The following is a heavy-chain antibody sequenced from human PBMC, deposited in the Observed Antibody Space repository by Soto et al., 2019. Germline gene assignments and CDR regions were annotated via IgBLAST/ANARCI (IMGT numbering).Heavy chain of an antibody. J-gene: IGHJ4*02. CDR2: ISAYNGNT. CDR3: ARDGYYDSSGYRSDFDY. CDR1: GYTFTSYG. V-gene: IGHV1-18*01. D-gene: IGHD3-22*01. Sequence: ASVKVSCKASGYTFTSYGIGWVRQAPGQGLERMGWISAYNGNTNYAQKLQGRVTMTTDTSTSTAYMELRSLRSDDTAVYYCARDGYYDSSGYRSDFDYWGKGTLVTVSS.